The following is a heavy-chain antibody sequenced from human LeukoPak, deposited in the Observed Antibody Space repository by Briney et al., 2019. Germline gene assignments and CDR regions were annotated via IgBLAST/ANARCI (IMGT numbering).Heavy chain of an antibody. D-gene: IGHD6-19*01. CDR2: ISAGSRHI. Sequence: AGGSLRLSCEASGFTFSIYTMNWVRQAPGKGPEWVSLISAGSRHIYYADSLRGRFTISRDDAKNSLYLQMNSLTSEDTAVYYCARTRQQWQVLDYWGQGTLVTVSS. CDR1: GFTFSIYT. J-gene: IGHJ4*02. V-gene: IGHV3-21*01. CDR3: ARTRQQWQVLDY.